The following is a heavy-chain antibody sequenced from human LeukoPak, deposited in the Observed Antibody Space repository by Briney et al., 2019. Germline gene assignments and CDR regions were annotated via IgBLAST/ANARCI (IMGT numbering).Heavy chain of an antibody. CDR1: GFTFTNYG. J-gene: IGHJ4*02. CDR3: ARSGSGSYFLDY. CDR2: FSGGST. D-gene: IGHD3-10*01. V-gene: IGHV3-23*01. Sequence: GGTLRLSCVASGFTFTNYGMNWVRQTPGKGLEWVSGFSGGSTYYADSVKGRFTISRDNFKHTLYLQMNSLRAEDTAVYYCARSGSGSYFLDYWGQGTLVTVSS.